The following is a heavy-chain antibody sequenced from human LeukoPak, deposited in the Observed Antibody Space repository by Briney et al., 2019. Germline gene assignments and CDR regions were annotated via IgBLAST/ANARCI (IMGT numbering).Heavy chain of an antibody. J-gene: IGHJ4*02. CDR3: ARVNINNWHSCDY. V-gene: IGHV4-4*02. CDR1: GGSISSNNW. CDR2: IYHSGVP. D-gene: IGHD1-1*01. Sequence: PSETLSLTCAVSGGSISSNNWWGWVRQPPGKGLEWIGEIYHSGVPNYNPSLKSRVTISVDKSRNHFSLNLSSVTAADTAVYYCARVNINNWHSCDYWGQGTLVTVSS.